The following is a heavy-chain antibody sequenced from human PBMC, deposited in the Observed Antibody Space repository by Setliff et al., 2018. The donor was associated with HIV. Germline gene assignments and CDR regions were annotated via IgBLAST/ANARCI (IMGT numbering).Heavy chain of an antibody. J-gene: IGHJ5*02. CDR3: ARRGRDGVFIMFATGFDP. V-gene: IGHV4-31*02. CDR2: IYYSGST. CDR1: GGTIASGGHY. Sequence: SETLSRTCSVSGGTIASGGHYWSWIRQHPGKGLEWIGYIYYSGSTYYNPSLKSRVTISVGTSKNQFSLKLNSVTAADTAVYYCARRGRDGVFIMFATGFDPWGQGALVTVSS. D-gene: IGHD2-8*01.